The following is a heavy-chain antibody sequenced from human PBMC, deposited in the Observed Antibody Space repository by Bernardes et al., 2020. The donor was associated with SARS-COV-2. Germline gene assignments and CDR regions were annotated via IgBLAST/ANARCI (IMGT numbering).Heavy chain of an antibody. CDR1: GYTFTGYY. V-gene: IGHV1-2*02. Sequence: ASVKVSCKASGYTFTGYYMHWVRQAPGQGLEWMGWINPNSGGTNYAQKFQGRVTMTRDTSISTAYMELSRLRSDDTAVYYCARSGYDYVWGSYRSDAFDIEGEGTMVTVAS. J-gene: IGHJ3*02. CDR3: ARSGYDYVWGSYRSDAFDI. D-gene: IGHD3-16*02. CDR2: INPNSGGT.